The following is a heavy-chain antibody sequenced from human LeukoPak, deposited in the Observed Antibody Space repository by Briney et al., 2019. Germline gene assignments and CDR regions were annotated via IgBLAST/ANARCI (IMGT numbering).Heavy chain of an antibody. J-gene: IGHJ4*02. Sequence: PGGSLRLSCAASGFTFSSYWMHWVRQAPGKGLVWVSRINSDGSSTSYADSVKGRFTISRDNAKNTLYLQMNSLRAEDTAVYYCARSPPPGYCSSTSCPHDYWGRGTLVTVSS. CDR3: ARSPPPGYCSSTSCPHDY. D-gene: IGHD2-2*01. CDR2: INSDGSST. CDR1: GFTFSSYW. V-gene: IGHV3-74*01.